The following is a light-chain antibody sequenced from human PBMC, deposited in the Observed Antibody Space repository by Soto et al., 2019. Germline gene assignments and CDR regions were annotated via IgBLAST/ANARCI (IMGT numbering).Light chain of an antibody. Sequence: QSVLTQPPSVSGAPGQRVTISCTGSSSNIGAGYDVHWYQPLPGRAPKLLIYGNPNRPSGVPDRFSGSKSGTSASLAITGLQAEDEADYYCLSFDSSLSVVFGGGTKLTVL. CDR3: LSFDSSLSVV. V-gene: IGLV1-40*01. J-gene: IGLJ2*01. CDR1: SSNIGAGYD. CDR2: GNP.